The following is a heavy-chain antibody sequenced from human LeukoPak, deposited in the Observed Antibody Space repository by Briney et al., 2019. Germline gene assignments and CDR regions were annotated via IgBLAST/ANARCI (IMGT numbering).Heavy chain of an antibody. J-gene: IGHJ4*02. V-gene: IGHV3-48*02. CDR2: ISSSSSTI. Sequence: PGGSLRLSCAASGFAFSSYSMNWVRRAPGKGLEWVSYISSSSSTIYYADSVKGRFTISRDNAKNSLYLQMNSLRDEDTAVYYCAKGGSPSCYSSSGYWGQGTLVTVSS. D-gene: IGHD2-2*01. CDR1: GFAFSSYS. CDR3: AKGGSPSCYSSSGY.